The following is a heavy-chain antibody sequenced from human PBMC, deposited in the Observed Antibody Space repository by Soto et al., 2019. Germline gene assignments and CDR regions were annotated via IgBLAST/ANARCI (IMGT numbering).Heavy chain of an antibody. J-gene: IGHJ4*02. CDR2: MYYSGTT. CDR3: ARHGRSASYYNHFDY. D-gene: IGHD3-10*01. Sequence: SLTLSLTWSVAGGSIRSGSHYWGWVRQPPGKGLEWIGSMYYSGTTYYNPSLKSRVNISVDASKNQFSLKLSSVLAADTAVYYCARHGRSASYYNHFDYWGQGTLVTVSS. V-gene: IGHV4-39*01. CDR1: GGSIRSGSHY.